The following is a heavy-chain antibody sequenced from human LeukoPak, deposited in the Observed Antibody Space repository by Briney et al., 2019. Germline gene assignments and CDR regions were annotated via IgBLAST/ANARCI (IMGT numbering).Heavy chain of an antibody. CDR3: ARVVAAAGRRGYYYYYGMDV. Sequence: GGSLRLSCAASGFTFDDYAMHWVRQAPGKGLEWVSVIYSGGSTYYADSVKGRFTISRDNSKNTLYLQMNSLRAEDTAVYYCARVVAAAGRRGYYYYYGMDVWGQGTTVTVSS. D-gene: IGHD6-13*01. J-gene: IGHJ6*02. CDR2: IYSGGST. CDR1: GFTFDDYA. V-gene: IGHV3-66*01.